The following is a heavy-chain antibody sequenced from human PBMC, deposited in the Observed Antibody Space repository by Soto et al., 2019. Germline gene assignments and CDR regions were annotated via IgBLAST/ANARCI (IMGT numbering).Heavy chain of an antibody. CDR2: ITYDGSFQ. D-gene: IGHD1-7*01. Sequence: PGGSLRLSFPAPGFNFDNYGMHWVRPAPGKGLEWVAVITYDGSFQYYADSVKGRFTISRDNSKNTLSLHLNTLKPEDTAVYHCAKDRVGGTFYTPLAFWGQGTLVTVSS. V-gene: IGHV3-30*18. CDR3: AKDRVGGTFYTPLAF. J-gene: IGHJ4*02. CDR1: GFNFDNYG.